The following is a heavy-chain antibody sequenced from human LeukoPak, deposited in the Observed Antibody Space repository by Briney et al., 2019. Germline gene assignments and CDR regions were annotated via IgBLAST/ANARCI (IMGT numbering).Heavy chain of an antibody. J-gene: IGHJ4*02. CDR2: IWYDGSNK. Sequence: GGSLGLSCAASGFTFSSYGMHWVRQAPGKGLEWVAVIWYDGSNKYYADSVKGRFTISRDNAKNTLYLQMNSLRAEDTAVYYCARGLIAAHTDYWGQGSLVTVSS. CDR3: ARGLIAAHTDY. CDR1: GFTFSSYG. V-gene: IGHV3-33*01. D-gene: IGHD6-6*01.